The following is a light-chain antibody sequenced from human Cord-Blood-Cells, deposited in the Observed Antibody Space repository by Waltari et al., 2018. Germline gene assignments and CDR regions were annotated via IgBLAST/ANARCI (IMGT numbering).Light chain of an antibody. CDR3: NSRDSIGNHVV. CDR1: SLRSYY. CDR2: GKN. J-gene: IGLJ2*01. V-gene: IGLV3-19*01. Sequence: SSELTQDPAVSVALGQTVRITCQGDSLRSYYASWYQQKPGQSPVLVIYGKNKRPSGIQDRFSGSSSGNTAYLSITEAQAEEETDYYCNSRDSIGNHVVFGGGTKLTVL.